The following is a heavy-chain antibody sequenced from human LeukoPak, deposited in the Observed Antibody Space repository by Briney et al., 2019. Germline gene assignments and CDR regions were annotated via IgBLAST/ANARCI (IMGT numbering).Heavy chain of an antibody. J-gene: IGHJ4*02. CDR3: ASRGYNRNG. CDR2: INHSGST. V-gene: IGHV4-34*01. CDR1: GGSFSGYY. Sequence: SETLSLTCAVYGGSFSGYYWSWIRQPPGKGLEWIGEINHSGSTNYNPSLKSRVTISVDTSKNQFSLQLSSVTAADTAVYYCASRGYNRNGWGQGTLVTVSS. D-gene: IGHD1-14*01.